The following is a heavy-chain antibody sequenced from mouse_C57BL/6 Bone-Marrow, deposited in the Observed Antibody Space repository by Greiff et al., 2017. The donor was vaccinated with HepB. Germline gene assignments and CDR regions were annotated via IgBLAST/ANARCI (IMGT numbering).Heavy chain of an antibody. D-gene: IGHD2-3*01. CDR3: TTFDGYYDDY. CDR2: IDPENGDT. CDR1: GFNIKDDY. V-gene: IGHV14-4*01. J-gene: IGHJ2*01. Sequence: VQLQQSGAELVRPGASVKLSCTASGFNIKDDYMHWVKQRPEQGLEWIGWIDPENGDTEYASKFQGKATITADTSSNTAYLQLSRPTSEDTAVYYCTTFDGYYDDYWGQGTTLTVSS.